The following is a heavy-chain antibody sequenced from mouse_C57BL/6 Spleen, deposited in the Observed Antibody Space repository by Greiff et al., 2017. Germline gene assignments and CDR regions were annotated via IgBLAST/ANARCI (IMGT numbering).Heavy chain of an antibody. CDR1: GFSLTSYA. CDR2: IWPGGGT. CDR3: ALQAYYSNPYYYAMDY. J-gene: IGHJ4*01. D-gene: IGHD2-5*01. V-gene: IGHV2-9-1*01. Sequence: QVQLKESGPGLVAPSQSLSITCTVSGFSLTSYAISWVRQPPGTGLEWLGVIWPGGGTNYNSALKSRLSISKDNSKSQVFLKMNSLQTDDTARYYCALQAYYSNPYYYAMDYWGQGTSVTVSS.